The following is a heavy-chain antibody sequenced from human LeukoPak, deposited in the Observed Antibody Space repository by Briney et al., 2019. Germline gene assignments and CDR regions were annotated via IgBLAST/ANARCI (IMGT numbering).Heavy chain of an antibody. CDR2: IIPIFGTA. V-gene: IGHV1-69*13. J-gene: IGHJ4*02. D-gene: IGHD2-15*01. Sequence: SVKVSCKASGGTFSSYAISCVRQAPGQGLEWMGGIIPIFGTANYAQKFQGRVTITADESTSTAYMELSSLRSEDTAVYYCARSGVAATGSFDYWGQGTLVTVSS. CDR1: GGTFSSYA. CDR3: ARSGVAATGSFDY.